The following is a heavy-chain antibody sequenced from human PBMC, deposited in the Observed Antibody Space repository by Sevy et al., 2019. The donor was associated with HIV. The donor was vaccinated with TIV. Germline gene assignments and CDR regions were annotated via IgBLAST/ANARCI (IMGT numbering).Heavy chain of an antibody. CDR3: ARESYDFWTGPVDYDYGMDV. V-gene: IGHV1-2*02. CDR2: INPKSGAT. Sequence: ASVKVSCKASGYTFTDTGYYVHWVRQAPGQGLEWMGWINPKSGATNYAQKFQGRVTMTRDTSVSTANMELSRLRSDETAVYYGARESYDFWTGPVDYDYGMDVWGQGTTVTVSS. J-gene: IGHJ6*02. CDR1: GYTFTDTGYY. D-gene: IGHD3-3*01.